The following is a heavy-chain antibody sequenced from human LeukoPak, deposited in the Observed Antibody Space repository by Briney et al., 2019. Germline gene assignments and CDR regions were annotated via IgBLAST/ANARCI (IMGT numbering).Heavy chain of an antibody. Sequence: SSETLSLTCTVSGGSISSYYWSWIWQSPGQGLEWIGYIWPSGSTNYNPSLSGRVAISLDKSRNHFTLMVTAVTAADTAFYYCARKGPEHLPTYFDHWGRGILVTVSS. J-gene: IGHJ4*02. CDR2: IWPSGST. CDR3: ARKGPEHLPTYFDH. D-gene: IGHD2-21*01. CDR1: GGSISSYY. V-gene: IGHV4-4*08.